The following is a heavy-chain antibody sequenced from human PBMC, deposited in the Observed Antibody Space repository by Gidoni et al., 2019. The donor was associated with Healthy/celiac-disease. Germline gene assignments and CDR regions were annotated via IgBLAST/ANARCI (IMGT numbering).Heavy chain of an antibody. Sequence: EVQLVESGGGLIQPGGSLRLSCAASGFTVSSHYMSWVRQAPGKGLEWVSVIYSGGSTYYADSVKGRFTISRDNSKNTLYLQMNSLRAEDTAVYYCARGHTITPHPPGAFDIWGQGTMVTVSS. CDR3: ARGHTITPHPPGAFDI. J-gene: IGHJ3*02. D-gene: IGHD1-20*01. CDR2: IYSGGST. V-gene: IGHV3-53*01. CDR1: GFTVSSHY.